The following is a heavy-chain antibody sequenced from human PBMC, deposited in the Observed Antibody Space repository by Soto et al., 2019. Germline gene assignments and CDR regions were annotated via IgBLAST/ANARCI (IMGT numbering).Heavy chain of an antibody. Sequence: QITLKESGPTLVKPTQTLTLTCTFSGFSLSTSGVGVAWIRQTPGKALEWLALIYWDDDKRYRPSLESRLTITQDTSKNQVMLTMTNMDPVEAATYYCAYVSGSGVSGFWFHYRGMDVWGQGTTVTVSS. D-gene: IGHD2-15*01. CDR1: GFSLSTSGVG. CDR2: IYWDDDK. V-gene: IGHV2-5*02. J-gene: IGHJ6*02. CDR3: AYVSGSGVSGFWFHYRGMDV.